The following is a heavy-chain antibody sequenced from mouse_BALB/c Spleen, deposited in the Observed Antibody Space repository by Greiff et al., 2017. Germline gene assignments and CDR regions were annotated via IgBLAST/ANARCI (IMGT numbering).Heavy chain of an antibody. V-gene: IGHV5-6*01. CDR2: ISSGGSYT. J-gene: IGHJ4*01. CDR3: ARPLDSSGPYAMDY. CDR1: GFTFSSYG. D-gene: IGHD3-2*01. Sequence: DVQLVESGGDLVKPGGSLKLSCAASGFTFSSYGMSWVRQTPDKRLEWVATISSGGSYTYYPDSVKGRFTISRDNAKNTLYLQMSSLKSEDTAMYYCARPLDSSGPYAMDYWGQGTSVTVSS.